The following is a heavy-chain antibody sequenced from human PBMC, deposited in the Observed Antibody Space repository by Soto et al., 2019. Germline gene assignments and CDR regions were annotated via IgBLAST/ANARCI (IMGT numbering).Heavy chain of an antibody. CDR2: IWYDGSNE. Sequence: QVQLVESGGGVVQPGRSLRVSCAASGFTFSNYGMHWVRQAPGKGLEWVAIIWYDGSNEYYADSVKGRFTISRDNSKNTVYLQMNSLRAEDTAVYYCARDDYYYYSGLDVWGQGTTVTVSS. CDR1: GFTFSNYG. V-gene: IGHV3-33*01. J-gene: IGHJ6*02. CDR3: ARDDYYYYSGLDV.